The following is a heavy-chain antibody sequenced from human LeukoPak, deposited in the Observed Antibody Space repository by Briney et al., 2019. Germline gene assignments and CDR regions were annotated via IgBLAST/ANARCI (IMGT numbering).Heavy chain of an antibody. CDR3: ARGGIWSGSYYYMDV. Sequence: GRSLRLSCAASGFTFSSYAMHWVRQAPGKGLEWVAVISYDGSNKYYADSVKGRFTISRDNSKNTLYLQMNSLRAEDTAVYYCARGGIWSGSYYYMDVWGKGTTVTVSS. V-gene: IGHV3-30-3*01. CDR2: ISYDGSNK. J-gene: IGHJ6*03. CDR1: GFTFSSYA. D-gene: IGHD3-3*01.